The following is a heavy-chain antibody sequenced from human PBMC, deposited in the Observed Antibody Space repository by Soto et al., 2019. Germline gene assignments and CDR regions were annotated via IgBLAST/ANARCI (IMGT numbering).Heavy chain of an antibody. D-gene: IGHD6-6*01. V-gene: IGHV3-30-3*01. CDR2: ISYDGSNK. Sequence: QVQLVESGGGVVQPGRSLRLSCAASGFTFSSYAMHWVRQAPGKGLEWVAVISYDGSNKYYADSVKGRFTISRDNSKNTLYLQMNSLRAEDTAVYYCALSIAARPYYYGMDVW. J-gene: IGHJ6*01. CDR1: GFTFSSYA. CDR3: ALSIAARPYYYGMDV.